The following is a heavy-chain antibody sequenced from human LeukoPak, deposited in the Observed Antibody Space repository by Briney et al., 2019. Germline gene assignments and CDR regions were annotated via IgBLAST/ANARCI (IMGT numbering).Heavy chain of an antibody. V-gene: IGHV3-7*01. CDR1: GFTFSNYW. CDR2: IKEDGSEK. CDR3: ARRGSNDY. Sequence: GGSLRLSCAASGFTFSNYWMTWVRQAPGKGLEWVANIKEDGSEKYYVDSVKVRFTISRDNAKNSLYLQMNSLRAEDTAVYYCARRGSNDYWGQGTLVTVSS. J-gene: IGHJ4*02. D-gene: IGHD3-10*01.